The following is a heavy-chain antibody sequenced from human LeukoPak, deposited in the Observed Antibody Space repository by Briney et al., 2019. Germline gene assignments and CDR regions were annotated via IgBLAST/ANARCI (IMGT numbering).Heavy chain of an antibody. CDR3: ARALYYDSSGYYEYYFDY. D-gene: IGHD3-22*01. CDR2: IIPVFGTG. CDR1: GGTFSTYA. J-gene: IGHJ4*02. Sequence: GASVKVSCKASGGTFSTYAISWVRQAPGQGLEWMGGIIPVFGTGNYAQNFQSRVTITADESTSTAYMELSSLRSEDTAVYYRARALYYDSSGYYEYYFDYWGQGTLVTVSS. V-gene: IGHV1-69*01.